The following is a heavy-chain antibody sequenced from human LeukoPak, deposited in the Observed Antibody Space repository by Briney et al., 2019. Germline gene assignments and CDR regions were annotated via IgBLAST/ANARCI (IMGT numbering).Heavy chain of an antibody. J-gene: IGHJ4*02. D-gene: IGHD1-26*01. Sequence: GGSLILSCAASGFTFSSYSMHWVRQAPGKGLEYVSVISSDGDNTYYADSVKGRFTISRDNSKNTLYLQMGSLRAEDTAVFYCARDRGLSYFDYWGQGTLVTVSS. CDR3: ARDRGLSYFDY. CDR1: GFTFSSYS. V-gene: IGHV3-64*02. CDR2: ISSDGDNT.